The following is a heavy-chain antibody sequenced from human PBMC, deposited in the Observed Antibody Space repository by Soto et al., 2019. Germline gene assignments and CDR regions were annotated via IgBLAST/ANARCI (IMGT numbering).Heavy chain of an antibody. CDR1: GGSISSSNW. V-gene: IGHV4-4*02. D-gene: IGHD2-15*01. CDR2: IYHSGST. J-gene: IGHJ5*02. CDR3: ADAPSVATNWFDP. Sequence: QVQLQESGPGLVKPSGTLSLTCAVSGGSISSSNWRSWVRQPPGKGLEWIGEIYHSGSTNYNPSLKSRATISVDKSKNQFSLKLSTVTAAETAVYYCADAPSVATNWFDPWGQGTLVTVSS.